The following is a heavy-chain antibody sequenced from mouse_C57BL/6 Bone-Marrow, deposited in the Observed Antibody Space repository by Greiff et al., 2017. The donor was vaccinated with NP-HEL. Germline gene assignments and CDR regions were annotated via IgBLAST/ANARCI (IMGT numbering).Heavy chain of an antibody. CDR3: ARAYYSNYDAMDD. V-gene: IGHV1-59*01. CDR1: GYTFTSYW. CDR2: IDPSDSYT. Sequence: VQLQQPGAELVRPGTSVKLSCKASGYTFTSYWMHWVKQRPGQGLEWIGVIDPSDSYTNYNQKFKGKATLTVDTSSSTAYMQLSSLTSEDSAVYYCARAYYSNYDAMDDWGQGTSVTVSS. D-gene: IGHD2-5*01. J-gene: IGHJ4*01.